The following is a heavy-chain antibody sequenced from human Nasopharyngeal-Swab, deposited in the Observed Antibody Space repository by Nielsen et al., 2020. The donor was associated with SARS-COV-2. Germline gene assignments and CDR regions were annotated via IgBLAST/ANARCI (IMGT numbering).Heavy chain of an antibody. CDR3: AKDSGVGFCDGGSCFPTNH. CDR1: GFTFTSYA. D-gene: IGHD2-15*01. V-gene: IGHV3-23*01. J-gene: IGHJ5*02. Sequence: GESLKISCAASGFTFTSYAMNWVRQAPGKGLEWVSGISGSGDNTYYADSIKGRFTISRDSSKNPLYLQMNSLRAEDSAVYYCAKDSGVGFCDGGSCFPTNHWGQGTLVTVSS. CDR2: ISGSGDNT.